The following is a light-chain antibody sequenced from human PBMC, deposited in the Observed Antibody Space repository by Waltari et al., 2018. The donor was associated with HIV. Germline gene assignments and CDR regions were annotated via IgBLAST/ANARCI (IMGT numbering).Light chain of an antibody. J-gene: IGLJ3*02. CDR1: NIGNKG. V-gene: IGLV3-21*01. CDR2: DNG. CDR3: QVWDRPSDQWV. Sequence: YVLTQPPSVSVAPGEMARLTCGGNNIGNKGVHWYQLKSGQAPLLVIFDNGDRPSRITNRFSVSISGFTATLAISRVEPGDEAVYYCQVWDRPSDQWVFGGGTTLIV.